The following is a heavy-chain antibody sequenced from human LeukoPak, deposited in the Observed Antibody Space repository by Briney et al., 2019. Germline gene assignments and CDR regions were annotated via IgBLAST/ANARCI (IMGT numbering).Heavy chain of an antibody. CDR3: ASINVGGRGWSDAFDI. Sequence: PGGSLRLSCAASGFTFSSYSMNWVRQAPGKGLEWVSSISSSSSYIYYADSVKGRFTISRDNAKNSLYLQMNSLRAEDTAVYYCASINVGGRGWSDAFDIWGQGTMVTVSS. CDR2: ISSSSSYI. V-gene: IGHV3-21*01. CDR1: GFTFSSYS. J-gene: IGHJ3*02. D-gene: IGHD6-19*01.